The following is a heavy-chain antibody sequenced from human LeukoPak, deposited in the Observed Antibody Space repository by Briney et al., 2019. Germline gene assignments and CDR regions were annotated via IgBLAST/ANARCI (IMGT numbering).Heavy chain of an antibody. CDR1: DGSINSYY. Sequence: SETLSLTCSISDGSINSYYWNWIRRPPGKGLEWIGYIYYNGNTNYSPSLKSRVTMSVDTSKNLFSLKVSSVTAADTAVYYCARGRSNYYGMDVWGQGTTVTVSS. V-gene: IGHV4-59*01. J-gene: IGHJ6*02. D-gene: IGHD1-26*01. CDR2: IYYNGNT. CDR3: ARGRSNYYGMDV.